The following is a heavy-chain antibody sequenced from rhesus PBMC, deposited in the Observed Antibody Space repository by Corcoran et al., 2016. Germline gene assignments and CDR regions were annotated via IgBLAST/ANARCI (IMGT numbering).Heavy chain of an antibody. CDR2: IRNGGGST. CDR1: VFIFSSYG. J-gene: IGHJ4*01. Sequence: EVQLVESGGGFVQPGGSLRLSFSASVFIFSSYGMSWVLQATGKGLEWVSYIRNGGGSTYYADSVKGRFTISRDNSKNTLSLQMNSLRAEDTAVYYCAKGPPYSWNTDYFDYWGQGVLVTVSS. V-gene: IGHV3S5*01. CDR3: AKGPPYSWNTDYFDY. D-gene: IGHD1-20*01.